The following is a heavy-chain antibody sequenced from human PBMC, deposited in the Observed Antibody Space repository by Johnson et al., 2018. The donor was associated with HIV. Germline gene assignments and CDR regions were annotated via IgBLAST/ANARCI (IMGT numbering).Heavy chain of an antibody. D-gene: IGHD2-15*01. V-gene: IGHV3-66*01. CDR1: GFTFGAYW. J-gene: IGHJ3*02. CDR2: IYSGRST. CDR3: AKDVVVAASGDAFDI. Sequence: VQLVESGGGLVQPGGSLRLSCAASGFTFGAYWMTWVRQAPGKGLEWVSVIYSGRSTYYADSVKGRFTISRDNSKNTLFLQMNSLRAEDTAVYYCAKDVVVAASGDAFDIWGQGTMVTVSS.